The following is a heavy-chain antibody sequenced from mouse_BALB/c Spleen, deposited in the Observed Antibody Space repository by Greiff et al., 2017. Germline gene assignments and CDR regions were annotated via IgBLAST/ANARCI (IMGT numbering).Heavy chain of an antibody. CDR1: GFTFSSFG. V-gene: IGHV5-17*02. CDR3: ARSDDYDLDY. CDR2: ISSGSSTI. D-gene: IGHD2-4*01. J-gene: IGHJ2*01. Sequence: EVKLVESGGGLVQPGGSRKLSCAASGFTFSSFGMHWVRQAPEKGLEWVAYISSGSSTIYYADTVKGRFTISRDNPKNTLFLQMISLRSEDTAMYYCARSDDYDLDYWGQGTTLTVSS.